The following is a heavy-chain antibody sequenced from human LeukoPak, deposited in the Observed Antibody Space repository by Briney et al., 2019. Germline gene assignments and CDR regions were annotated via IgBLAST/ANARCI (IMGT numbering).Heavy chain of an antibody. Sequence: ASVKVSCKASGYTFTGNYLDWVGQARGKGIEGMGWVNHNTGGTNLPQKFQGRVTINREKAKSTVYMELNRLRFDDTAVYYCARQKLGDFRAFDHWDQGTLVTVSS. CDR3: ARQKLGDFRAFDH. J-gene: IGHJ4*02. D-gene: IGHD3-16*01. CDR1: GYTFTGNY. CDR2: VNHNTGGT. V-gene: IGHV1-2*02.